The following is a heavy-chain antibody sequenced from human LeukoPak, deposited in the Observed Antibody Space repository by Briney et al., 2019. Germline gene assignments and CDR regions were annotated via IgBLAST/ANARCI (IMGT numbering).Heavy chain of an antibody. J-gene: IGHJ4*02. V-gene: IGHV4-39*01. Sequence: PSEALYVIRNGFCIPISSRSYYLGWIRQPPRKGLEWIGCTYYSWSTYYNPPLKGPVPISVDTPKTQFSLKLSSVTPADTAVYYLARGYCSSTRCYIGVIDYWGQGTLVTVSS. CDR2: TYYSWST. CDR1: CIPISSRSYY. CDR3: ARGYCSSTRCYIGVIDY. D-gene: IGHD2-2*02.